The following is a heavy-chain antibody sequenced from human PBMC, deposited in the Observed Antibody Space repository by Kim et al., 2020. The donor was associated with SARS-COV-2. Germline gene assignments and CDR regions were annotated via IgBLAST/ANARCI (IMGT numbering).Heavy chain of an antibody. V-gene: IGHV3-30*18. J-gene: IGHJ4*02. CDR1: GFTFSSYG. Sequence: GGSLRLSCAASGFTFSSYGMHWVRQAPGKGLEWVAVISYDGSNKYYAYSVKGRFTISRDNSKNTLYLQMNSLRAEDTAVYYCAKEGGIAAPRDWGQGTLVTVSS. CDR2: ISYDGSNK. CDR3: AKEGGIAAPRD. D-gene: IGHD6-13*01.